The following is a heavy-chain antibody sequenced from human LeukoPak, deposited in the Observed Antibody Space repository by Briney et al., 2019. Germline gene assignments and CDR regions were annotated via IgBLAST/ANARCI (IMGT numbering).Heavy chain of an antibody. J-gene: IGHJ4*02. CDR2: ISSGSSAI. D-gene: IGHD1-14*01. Sequence: RGSLRLSCEASGFTFTTYSMTWVRQAPGKGLEWVSIISSGSSAIFSADALKGRFTISRDDAKNSLYLQMNSLRAEDTAVYYCARNRGGATAFDYWGQGTLVTVSS. CDR3: ARNRGGATAFDY. CDR1: GFTFTTYS. V-gene: IGHV3-21*01.